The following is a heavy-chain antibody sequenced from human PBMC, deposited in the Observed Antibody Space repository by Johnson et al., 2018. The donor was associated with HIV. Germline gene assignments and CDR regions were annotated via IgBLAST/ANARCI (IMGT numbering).Heavy chain of an antibody. CDR1: GFSFSSYA. V-gene: IGHV3-30-3*01. D-gene: IGHD2-8*01. CDR2: ISYDGGIK. Sequence: QVQLVESGGGVVQPGRSLRLSCVASGFSFSSYAMHWVRQAPGKGLEWVALISYDGGIKYDADSVKGRFTISRDNSKNTLYLQMDSLRDEDTALYYCAIISAGNGFDLWGQGTMVTVSS. CDR3: AIISAGNGFDL. J-gene: IGHJ3*01.